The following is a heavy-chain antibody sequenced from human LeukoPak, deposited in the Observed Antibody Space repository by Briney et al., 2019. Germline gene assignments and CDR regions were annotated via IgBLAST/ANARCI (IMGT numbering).Heavy chain of an antibody. CDR2: IIPIFGIA. CDR1: GGTFSSYA. D-gene: IGHD3-22*01. Sequence: SVKVSCKASGGTFSSYAIGWVRQAPGQGLEWMGRIIPIFGIANYAQKFQGRVTITADKSTSTAYMELSSLRSEDTAVYYCAREQDYYDSSGYYSYWGQGTLVTVSS. J-gene: IGHJ4*02. V-gene: IGHV1-69*04. CDR3: AREQDYYDSSGYYSY.